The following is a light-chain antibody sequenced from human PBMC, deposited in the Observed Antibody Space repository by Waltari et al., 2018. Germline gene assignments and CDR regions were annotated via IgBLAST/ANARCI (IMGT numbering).Light chain of an antibody. Sequence: IQMTQSPSTLSASVVDRVTITCRASQSIVGWLAWYQQKPGKAPNLLIYKASNLESGVPPRFSGSGSGTEFTLTISSLQPDDFATYYCQQYKSYSRTFGQGTKVEIK. CDR1: QSIVGW. CDR2: KAS. J-gene: IGKJ1*01. CDR3: QQYKSYSRT. V-gene: IGKV1-5*03.